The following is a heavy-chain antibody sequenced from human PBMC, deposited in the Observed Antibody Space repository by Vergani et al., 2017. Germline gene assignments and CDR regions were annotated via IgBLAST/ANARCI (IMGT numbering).Heavy chain of an antibody. CDR3: ARVRPIVVVPAAIPREGSRYYFDY. D-gene: IGHD2-2*02. J-gene: IGHJ4*02. CDR1: GYTFTSYY. Sequence: QVQLVQSGAEVKKPGASVKVSCKASGYTFTSYYMHWVRQAPGQGLEWMGIINPSGGSTSYAQKFQGRVTMTRDTSTGTVYMELSSLRSEDTAVYYCARVRPIVVVPAAIPREGSRYYFDYWGQGTLVTVSS. CDR2: INPSGGST. V-gene: IGHV1-46*01.